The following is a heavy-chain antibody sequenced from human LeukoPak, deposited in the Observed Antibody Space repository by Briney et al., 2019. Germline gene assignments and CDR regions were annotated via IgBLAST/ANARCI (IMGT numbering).Heavy chain of an antibody. CDR2: IYYSGST. V-gene: IGHV4-39*07. Sequence: SETLSLTCTVSGGSISSSSYYWGWIRQPPGKGLEWIGSIYYSGSTYYNPSLKSRVTISVDTSKNQFSLKLSSVTAADTAVYYCARDWGRLTGEWELLLHYFDYWGQGTLVAVSS. CDR3: ARDWGRLTGEWELLLHYFDY. J-gene: IGHJ4*02. CDR1: GGSISSSSYY. D-gene: IGHD1-26*01.